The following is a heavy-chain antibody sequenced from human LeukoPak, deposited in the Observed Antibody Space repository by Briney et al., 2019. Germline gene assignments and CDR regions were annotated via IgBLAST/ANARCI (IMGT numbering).Heavy chain of an antibody. J-gene: IGHJ4*02. V-gene: IGHV4-59*01. Sequence: PSETLSLTCTVLGGSISSYYWGWIRQPPGKGLEGIGYIYYSGSTNYNPSLKSRVTISVDTSKNQFSLKLSSVAAADTAVYYCARVRHDYSNYYHIDYWGQGTLVTVSS. D-gene: IGHD4-11*01. CDR1: GGSISSYY. CDR2: IYYSGST. CDR3: ARVRHDYSNYYHIDY.